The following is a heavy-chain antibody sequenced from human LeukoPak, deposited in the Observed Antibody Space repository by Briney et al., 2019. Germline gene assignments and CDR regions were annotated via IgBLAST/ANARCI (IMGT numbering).Heavy chain of an antibody. CDR3: AREKTEDIVATIGWFDP. Sequence: SETLSLTYTVSGGSISSYYWSWIRQPPGKGLEWIGYIYYSGSTNYNPSLKSRVTISVDTSKNQFSLKLSSVTAADTAVYYCAREKTEDIVATIGWFDPWGQGTLVTVSS. CDR1: GGSISSYY. D-gene: IGHD5-12*01. J-gene: IGHJ5*02. V-gene: IGHV4-59*01. CDR2: IYYSGST.